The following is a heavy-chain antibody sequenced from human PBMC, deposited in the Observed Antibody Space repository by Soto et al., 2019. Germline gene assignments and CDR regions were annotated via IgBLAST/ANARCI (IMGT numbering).Heavy chain of an antibody. CDR1: GESFSGFF. J-gene: IGHJ6*03. CDR2: MNRGGSS. D-gene: IGHD3-16*02. V-gene: IGHV4-34*01. CDR3: ARRIPGYRHYMDV. Sequence: QVQLHQWGAGLLKPSETLSLTCSVYGESFSGFFWTWVRLPTGQGLEWIGEMNRGGSSNYNPSLKSRVTISVDASKNQFSLTLTSVTAADTGVYFCARRIPGYRHYMDVWGKGTTVTVSS.